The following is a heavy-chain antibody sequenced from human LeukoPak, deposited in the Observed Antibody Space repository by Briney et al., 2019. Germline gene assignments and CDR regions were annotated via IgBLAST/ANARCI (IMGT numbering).Heavy chain of an antibody. J-gene: IGHJ3*02. Sequence: PSETLSLTCTVSGGSISSSSYYWGWIRQPPGKGLEWIGSINYSGSSYYNPSLKSQVTISVDTSKNQFSLKLTSVTAADTAVYYCARPRSGSYVRTALDIWGQGTMVIVSS. D-gene: IGHD1-26*01. V-gene: IGHV4-39*01. CDR2: INYSGSS. CDR3: ARPRSGSYVRTALDI. CDR1: GGSISSSSYY.